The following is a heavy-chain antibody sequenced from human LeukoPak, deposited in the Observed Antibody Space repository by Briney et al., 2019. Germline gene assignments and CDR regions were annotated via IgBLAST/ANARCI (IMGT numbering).Heavy chain of an antibody. CDR2: IYYSGST. J-gene: IGHJ6*03. D-gene: IGHD5-18*01. Sequence: PSETLSLTCTVSGGSIRSYYWTWIRQPPGKGLEWIGYIYYSGSTNYKPSLKSRVTISVDTSKNQFSLKLSSVTAADTAVYYCATSSTHSYGYFYYYYYYMDVWGKGTTVTVSS. CDR3: ATSSTHSYGYFYYYYYYMDV. V-gene: IGHV4-59*01. CDR1: GGSIRSYY.